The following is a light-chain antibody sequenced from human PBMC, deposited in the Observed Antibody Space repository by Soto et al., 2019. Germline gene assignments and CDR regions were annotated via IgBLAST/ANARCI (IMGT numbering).Light chain of an antibody. CDR3: QQANSFPLIT. J-gene: IGKJ5*01. CDR2: AAS. CDR1: QSISSD. V-gene: IGKV1-39*01. Sequence: DIQMTQSPSSLSASVGDRVTITCRASQSISSDLNWYQQKPGKAPKLLIYAASSLQSGVPSRFSGSGSGTDFTLTIRSLQPEDFATYYCQQANSFPLITFGQGTQREIK.